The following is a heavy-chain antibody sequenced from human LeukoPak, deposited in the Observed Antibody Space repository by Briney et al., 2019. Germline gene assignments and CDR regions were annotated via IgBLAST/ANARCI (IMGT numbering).Heavy chain of an antibody. CDR3: ARGGRGEGTGTTRVAFDI. V-gene: IGHV1-46*01. J-gene: IGHJ3*02. D-gene: IGHD1-1*01. CDR1: GHTFSAYY. CDR2: INLSGGST. Sequence: GASVKVSCKASGHTFSAYYMHWVRQAPGQGLEWMGTINLSGGSTSYAQKFQGRVTMTRDTSTSTVYMELSSLSSEDTAVYYCARGGRGEGTGTTRVAFDIWGQGTMVTVSS.